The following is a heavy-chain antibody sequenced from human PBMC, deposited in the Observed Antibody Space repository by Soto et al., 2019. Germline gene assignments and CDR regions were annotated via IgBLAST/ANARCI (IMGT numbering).Heavy chain of an antibody. J-gene: IGHJ4*02. Sequence: GASVKVSCKASGYTFTSNGISWVRQAPGQGLEWMGWISAYNGNTNYAQKLQGRVTMTTDTSTSTAYMELRSLRSDDTAVYYCARGRDFWSGYYAVDYWGQGTLVTVSS. V-gene: IGHV1-18*01. CDR3: ARGRDFWSGYYAVDY. CDR1: GYTFTSNG. CDR2: ISAYNGNT. D-gene: IGHD3-3*01.